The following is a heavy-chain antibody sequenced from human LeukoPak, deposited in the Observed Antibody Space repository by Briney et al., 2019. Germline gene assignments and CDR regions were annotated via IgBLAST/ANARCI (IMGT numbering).Heavy chain of an antibody. Sequence: ASVKVSCKASGYTFTSYGISWVRQAPGQGLEWMGWISAYNGNTNYAQKLQGRVTMTTDTSTNTAYMELRSLRSDDTAVYYCAREETHHVYYGMDVWGQGTMVTVSS. J-gene: IGHJ6*02. D-gene: IGHD1-14*01. CDR2: ISAYNGNT. CDR3: AREETHHVYYGMDV. CDR1: GYTFTSYG. V-gene: IGHV1-18*01.